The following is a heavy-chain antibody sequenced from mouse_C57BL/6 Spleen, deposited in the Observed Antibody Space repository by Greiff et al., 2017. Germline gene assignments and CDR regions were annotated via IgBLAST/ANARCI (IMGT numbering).Heavy chain of an antibody. D-gene: IGHD2-5*01. J-gene: IGHJ3*01. Sequence: DVQLVESGGGLVKPGGSLKLSCAASGFTFSDYGMHWVRQAPEKGLEWVAYISSGSSTIYYADTVKGRFTISRDNAKNTLFLQMTSLRSEDTAMYYCARRSNYDSFAYWGQGTLVTVSA. V-gene: IGHV5-17*01. CDR1: GFTFSDYG. CDR3: ARRSNYDSFAY. CDR2: ISSGSSTI.